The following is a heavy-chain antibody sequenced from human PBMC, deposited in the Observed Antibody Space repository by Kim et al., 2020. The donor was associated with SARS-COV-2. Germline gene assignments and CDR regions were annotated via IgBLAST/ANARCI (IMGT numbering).Heavy chain of an antibody. CDR1: GYTFTNNA. D-gene: IGHD3-10*01. CDR3: ARDREKVRGVLSLKWFDP. V-gene: IGHV1-3*04. J-gene: IGHJ5*02. Sequence: ASVKVSCKASGYTFTNNAIHWVRQAPGQRPEWMGYIITGNGYTEYSQIFQGRLTITRDTPANTAYMELTSLRSEDTAVYFCARDREKVRGVLSLKWFDPWGHGTLVNVSS. CDR2: IITGNGYT.